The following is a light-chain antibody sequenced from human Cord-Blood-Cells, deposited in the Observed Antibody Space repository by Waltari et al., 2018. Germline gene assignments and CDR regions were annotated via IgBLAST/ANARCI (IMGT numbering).Light chain of an antibody. CDR1: QGISSY. Sequence: DIQMTQSPSSLYASVGDRVTITCRASQGISSYLNWYQQKPGKAPKLLIYAASSLQSGVPSRFSGSGSGTDFTLTISSLQPEDFATYYCQQSYSTPRTFGQGTKVEIK. CDR3: QQSYSTPRT. CDR2: AAS. J-gene: IGKJ1*01. V-gene: IGKV1-39*01.